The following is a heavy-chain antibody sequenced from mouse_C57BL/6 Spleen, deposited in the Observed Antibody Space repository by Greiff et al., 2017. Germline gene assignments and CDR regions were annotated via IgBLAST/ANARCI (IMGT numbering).Heavy chain of an antibody. CDR1: GYTFTSYW. CDR2: IYPGSGST. CDR3: AREQLRLRYAMDY. J-gene: IGHJ4*01. V-gene: IGHV1-55*01. Sequence: QVQLQQPGAELVKPGASVKMSCKASGYTFTSYWITWVKQRPGQGLEWIGDIYPGSGSTNYNEKFKSKATLTVDTSSSTAYMQLSSLTSEDSAVYYCAREQLRLRYAMDYWGQGTSVTVSS. D-gene: IGHD3-2*02.